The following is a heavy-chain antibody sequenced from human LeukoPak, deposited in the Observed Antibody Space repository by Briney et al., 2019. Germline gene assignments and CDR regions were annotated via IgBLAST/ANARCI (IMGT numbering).Heavy chain of an antibody. D-gene: IGHD2-2*01. CDR1: GFTFCNYW. CDR2: IKSDGSDP. J-gene: IGHJ6*02. Sequence: PGGSLRLSCAASGFTFCNYWMHWGRQGPGKGLVWVSRIKSDGSDPSYADSVKGRFTISRDNAKSTLYLQMNSLRAEDTAVYYCAKDRDPMPSRGMDVWGQGTTVAVSS. CDR3: AKDRDPMPSRGMDV. V-gene: IGHV3-74*01.